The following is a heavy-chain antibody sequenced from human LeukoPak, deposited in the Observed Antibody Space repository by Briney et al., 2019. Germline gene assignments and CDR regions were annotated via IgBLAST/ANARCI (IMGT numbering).Heavy chain of an antibody. CDR2: IFSGGTT. CDR1: GFIVSNVY. Sequence: PGGSLTLSCGVSGFIVSNVYMSWVRQAPGEGLEWVSIIFSGGTTYFAGSVKGRFTISGDNSKNTLYLQMNSLRAEDTAVYYCARHAWFDPWGQGTLVTVSS. V-gene: IGHV3-53*01. CDR3: ARHAWFDP. J-gene: IGHJ5*01.